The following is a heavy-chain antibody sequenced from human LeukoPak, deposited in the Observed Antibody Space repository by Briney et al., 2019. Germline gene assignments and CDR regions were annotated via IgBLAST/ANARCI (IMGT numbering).Heavy chain of an antibody. J-gene: IGHJ5*02. CDR2: IIPVSGTS. V-gene: IGHV1-69*13. CDR1: GGTFSSYA. CDR3: ARVTGGRYCSTTSCYMRGWFDP. Sequence: ASVKVSCKASGGTFSSYAISWVRQAPGQGLEWMGGIIPVSGTSNYAQKFQGRVTITADESTRTAYMELSSLRSEDTAVYYCARVTGGRYCSTTSCYMRGWFDPWGQGTLVTVSS. D-gene: IGHD2-2*02.